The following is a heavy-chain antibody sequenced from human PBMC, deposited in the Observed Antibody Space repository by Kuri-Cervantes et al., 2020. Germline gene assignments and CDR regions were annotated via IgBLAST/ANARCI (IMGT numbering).Heavy chain of an antibody. J-gene: IGHJ6*02. D-gene: IGHD2-15*01. CDR3: ARPSLMTILRYCNGGSCNGGDDYYGMDV. CDR1: GYTFTSYG. V-gene: IGHV1-18*01. CDR2: ISAYNGNT. Sequence: ASVKVSCKASGYTFTSYGISWVRQAPGQGLEWMGWISAYNGNTNYAQKLQGRVTMTTDTSTSTAYMELRSLRSDDTAVYYCARPSLMTILRYCNGGSCNGGDDYYGMDVWGQGTTVTVSS.